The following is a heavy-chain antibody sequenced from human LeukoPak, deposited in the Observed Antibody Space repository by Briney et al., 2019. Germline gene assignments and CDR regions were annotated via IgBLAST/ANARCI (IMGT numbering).Heavy chain of an antibody. Sequence: PGGSLRLSCAASGFTFDDYATHWVRQAPGKGLEWVSLISWDGGSTYYADSVKGRFTISRDNSKNSLYLQMNSLRAEDTALYYCAKADYDSSGYYGAFDIWGQGTMVTVSS. CDR1: GFTFDDYA. CDR3: AKADYDSSGYYGAFDI. J-gene: IGHJ3*02. CDR2: ISWDGGST. D-gene: IGHD3-22*01. V-gene: IGHV3-43D*03.